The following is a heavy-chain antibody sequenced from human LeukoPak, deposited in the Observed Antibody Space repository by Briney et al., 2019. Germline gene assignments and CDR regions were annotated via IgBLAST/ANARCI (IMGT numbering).Heavy chain of an antibody. CDR1: GYTLTELS. Sequence: ASVKVPCKVSGYTLTELSMHWVRQAPGKGLEWMGGFDPEDGETIYAQKFQGRVTMTEDTSTDTAYVELSSLRSEDTAVYYCATGENGDYVLDYWGQGTLVTVSS. CDR3: ATGENGDYVLDY. D-gene: IGHD4-17*01. J-gene: IGHJ4*02. V-gene: IGHV1-24*01. CDR2: FDPEDGET.